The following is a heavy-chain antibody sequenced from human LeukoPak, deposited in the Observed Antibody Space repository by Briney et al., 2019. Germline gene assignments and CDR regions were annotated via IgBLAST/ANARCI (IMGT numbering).Heavy chain of an antibody. D-gene: IGHD4-11*01. CDR3: TRGMDHINYAWFDP. Sequence: PGGSLRLSCAASGFTFDDFAMHWVRQAPGKGLEWVSGISWNSGSIGYADSVKGRFTISRGNAENSLYLQMDSLRVEDTAVYYCTRGMDHINYAWFDPWGQGTLVIVSS. J-gene: IGHJ5*02. CDR1: GFTFDDFA. V-gene: IGHV3-9*01. CDR2: ISWNSGSI.